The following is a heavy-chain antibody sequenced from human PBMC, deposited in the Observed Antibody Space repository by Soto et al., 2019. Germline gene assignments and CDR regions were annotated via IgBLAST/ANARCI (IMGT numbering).Heavy chain of an antibody. D-gene: IGHD2-2*01. CDR1: GYTFTNYA. J-gene: IGHJ6*03. Sequence: QVQLVQSGAEVEKPGASVKVSCKASGYTFTNYAVHWVRQAPEQRLEWMGWINAGNGNTRFSQNLQGRVTITTDTSARTVYMELCSLRSEDTAVYYCARGHLAVVPVASWFYYMDVWGKGTTVTVSS. V-gene: IGHV1-3*01. CDR3: ARGHLAVVPVASWFYYMDV. CDR2: INAGNGNT.